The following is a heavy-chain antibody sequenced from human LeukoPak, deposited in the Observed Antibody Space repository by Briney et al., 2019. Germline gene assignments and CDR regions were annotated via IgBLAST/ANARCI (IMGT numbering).Heavy chain of an antibody. CDR2: MNPNSGNT. CDR1: GYTFTSYD. CDR3: ARFGLGKHIEVAGIPFDI. V-gene: IGHV1-8*02. J-gene: IGHJ3*02. D-gene: IGHD6-19*01. Sequence: ASVKVSCKASGYTFTSYDINWVRQATGQGLEWMGWMNPNSGNTDYAQKFQGRVTMTTDTSTSTAYMELRSLRSDDTAVYYCARFGLGKHIEVAGIPFDIWGQGTMVTVSS.